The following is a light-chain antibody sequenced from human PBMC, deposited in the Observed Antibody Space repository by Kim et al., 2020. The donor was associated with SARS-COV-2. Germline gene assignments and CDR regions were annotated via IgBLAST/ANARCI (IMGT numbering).Light chain of an antibody. CDR3: QQYNNWPPIT. CDR1: QSVSSN. J-gene: IGKJ5*01. CDR2: GAS. Sequence: EIELTQSPATLSVSPGERAALSCRASQSVSSNLAWYQQKPGQAPRLLVYGASTRATGVPARFSGSGSGTEFTLTISILQSEDFAVYYCQQYNNWPPITFGQGTRLEIK. V-gene: IGKV3-15*01.